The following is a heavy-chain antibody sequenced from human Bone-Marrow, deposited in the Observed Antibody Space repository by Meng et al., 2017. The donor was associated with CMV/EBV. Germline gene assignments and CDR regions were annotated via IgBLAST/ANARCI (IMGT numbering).Heavy chain of an antibody. Sequence: SVKVSCKASGYTFTSYYMHWVRQAPGQGLEWMGGIIPILGIANYAQKFQGRVTITADKSTSTVYMELSSLRSEDTAVYYCARDGGTLYGMDVWGQGTTVTVSS. V-gene: IGHV1-69*10. D-gene: IGHD3-16*01. CDR2: IIPILGIA. CDR3: ARDGGTLYGMDV. J-gene: IGHJ6*02. CDR1: GYTFTSYY.